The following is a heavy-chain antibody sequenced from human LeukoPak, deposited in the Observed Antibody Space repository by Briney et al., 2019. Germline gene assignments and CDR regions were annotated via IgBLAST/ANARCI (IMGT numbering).Heavy chain of an antibody. V-gene: IGHV5-51*01. CDR1: GYSFSGYW. CDR3: ARLAVARHCYFDY. J-gene: IGHJ4*02. CDR2: IYPGDSDT. D-gene: IGHD6-19*01. Sequence: GESLKISCKDSGYSFSGYWIGWVRRMSGEGLEWMGIIYPGDSDTRYSPSFQGQVPISADKSTSTAYLQWSSLKASDTAMYYCARLAVARHCYFDYWGQGTMVTVSS.